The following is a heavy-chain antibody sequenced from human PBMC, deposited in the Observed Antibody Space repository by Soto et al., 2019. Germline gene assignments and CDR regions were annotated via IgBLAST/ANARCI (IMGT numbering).Heavy chain of an antibody. CDR3: ARQPHSIAVAGDYFDY. Sequence: SQTLSLTCTVSGGSLSSSSYYWGWLRQPPGKGLEWIGSIYYSGSTYYNPSLKSRVTISVDTSKNQFSLKLSSVTAADTAVYYCARQPHSIAVAGDYFDYWGQGTLVTVSS. V-gene: IGHV4-39*01. D-gene: IGHD6-19*01. CDR1: GGSLSSSSYY. J-gene: IGHJ4*02. CDR2: IYYSGST.